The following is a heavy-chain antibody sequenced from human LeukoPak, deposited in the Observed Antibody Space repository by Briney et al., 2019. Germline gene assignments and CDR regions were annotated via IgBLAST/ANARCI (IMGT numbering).Heavy chain of an antibody. V-gene: IGHV3-21*01. CDR3: ARDGPGYYGSGSLPY. J-gene: IGHJ4*02. Sequence: GGSLRLSCAASGFTFSSYSMNWVRQAPGKGLEWVSSISSGSSYIYYADSVKGRFTISRDNAKNSLYLQMNSLRAEDTAVYYCARDGPGYYGSGSLPYWGQGTLVTVSS. D-gene: IGHD3-10*01. CDR1: GFTFSSYS. CDR2: ISSGSSYI.